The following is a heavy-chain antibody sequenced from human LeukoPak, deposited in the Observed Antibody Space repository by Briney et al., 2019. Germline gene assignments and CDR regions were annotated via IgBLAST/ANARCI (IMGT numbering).Heavy chain of an antibody. D-gene: IGHD3-22*01. J-gene: IGHJ1*01. CDR3: ARGDSSGYPEYFQH. Sequence: PGGSLRLSCAASGFTFSSYAMHWVRQAPGKGLEWVAVISYDGSNKYYADSVKGRFTISRDNSKNTLYLQMNSLRAEDTAVYYCARGDSSGYPEYFQHWGQGTLVTVSS. CDR2: ISYDGSNK. V-gene: IGHV3-30*04. CDR1: GFTFSSYA.